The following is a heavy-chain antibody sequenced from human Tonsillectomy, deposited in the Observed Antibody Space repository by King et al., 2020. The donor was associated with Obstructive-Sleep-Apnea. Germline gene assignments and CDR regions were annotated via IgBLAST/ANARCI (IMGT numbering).Heavy chain of an antibody. Sequence: VQLQESGPGLVKPSETLSLTCTVSDGSISSYYWSWIRQPPGKGLEWIGYVYYSGSANYNPSLESRVTISVDTSKDQFSLKLSSVTAADTAVYYCATAXRLGEXSXXYFDXWGQGXXVTVX. V-gene: IGHV4-59*01. CDR3: ATAXRLGEXSXXYFDX. CDR2: VYYSGSA. J-gene: IGHJ4*02. CDR1: DGSISSYY. D-gene: IGHD3-16*02.